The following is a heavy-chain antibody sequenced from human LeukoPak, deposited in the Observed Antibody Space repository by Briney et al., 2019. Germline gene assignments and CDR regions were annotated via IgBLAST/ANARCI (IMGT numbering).Heavy chain of an antibody. CDR3: SNTIFGVVTHDY. CDR2: IYYSGST. J-gene: IGHJ4*02. CDR1: GGSISSSSYY. D-gene: IGHD3-3*01. V-gene: IGHV4-39*01. Sequence: SETLSLTCTVSGGSISSSSYYWGWTRQPPGKGLEWIGSIYYSGSTYYNPSLKSRVTISVDTSKNQFSLKLSSVTAADTAVYYCSNTIFGVVTHDYWGQGTLVTVSS.